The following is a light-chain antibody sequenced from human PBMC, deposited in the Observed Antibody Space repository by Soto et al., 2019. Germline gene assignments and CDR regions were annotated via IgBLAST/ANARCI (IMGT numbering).Light chain of an antibody. J-gene: IGKJ4*01. V-gene: IGKV3-20*01. CDR2: GSS. CDR1: QTLSPNY. Sequence: DIVLTQSPGTLSLSPGERATLSCRASQTLSPNYLAWCQQKPGHPPRLLIYGSSKRATGIPDRFSGSGSGTDFTLTISRLEPEDFAVYHCQQYGRSPLTFGGGTKVDIK. CDR3: QQYGRSPLT.